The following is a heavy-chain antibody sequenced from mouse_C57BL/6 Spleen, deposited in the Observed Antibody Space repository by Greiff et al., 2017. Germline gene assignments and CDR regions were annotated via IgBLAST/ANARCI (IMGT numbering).Heavy chain of an antibody. Sequence: QVQLKESGAELVKPGASVKLSCKASGYTFTSYWMHWVKQRPGRGLEWIGRIDPNSGGTKYNEKFKSKATLTVDKPSSTAYMQLSSLTSEDSAVYYCARYYGSSYDAMDYWGQGTSVTVSS. J-gene: IGHJ4*01. CDR1: GYTFTSYW. D-gene: IGHD1-1*01. CDR3: ARYYGSSYDAMDY. CDR2: IDPNSGGT. V-gene: IGHV1-72*01.